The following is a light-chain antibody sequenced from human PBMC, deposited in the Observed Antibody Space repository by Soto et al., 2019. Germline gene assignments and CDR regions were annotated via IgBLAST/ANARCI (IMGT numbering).Light chain of an antibody. CDR1: QSISSY. CDR2: AAS. V-gene: IGKV1-39*01. CDR3: QQSYRTPLT. J-gene: IGKJ1*01. Sequence: DIQMTQSPSSLSASVGDRVTITCRASQSISSYLNWYQQKPGKAPKLLIYAASSLQSGVPSRFSGSGSGTDFTLPISSLQPEDFSTYYCQQSYRTPLTFGQGAE.